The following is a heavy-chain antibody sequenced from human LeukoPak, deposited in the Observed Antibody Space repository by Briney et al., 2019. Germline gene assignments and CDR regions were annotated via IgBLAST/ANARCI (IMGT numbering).Heavy chain of an antibody. D-gene: IGHD6-19*01. V-gene: IGHV1-18*01. CDR3: ARGPRLAVAGDNWFDP. CDR1: GYTFTSYG. CDR2: ISAYNGNT. Sequence: ASVKVSCKASGYTFTSYGISWVRQAPGQGLEWMGWISAYNGNTNYAQKLQGRVTMTTDTSTSTAYMELSSLRSEDTAVYYCARGPRLAVAGDNWFDPWGQGTLVTVSS. J-gene: IGHJ5*02.